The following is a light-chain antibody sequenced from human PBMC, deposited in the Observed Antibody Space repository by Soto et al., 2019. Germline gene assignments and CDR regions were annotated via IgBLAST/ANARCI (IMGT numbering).Light chain of an antibody. V-gene: IGKV1-5*01. Sequence: DIQMTQSPSTLSASVGDRVTITCRASQSISTWLAWYRQKPGKAPKLLIYDASSLKSGVPSRFSASGSGTEFTLTISSLHPDDFATYSCQQYNSYSWTFGQGTKVDIK. CDR3: QQYNSYSWT. CDR2: DAS. CDR1: QSISTW. J-gene: IGKJ1*01.